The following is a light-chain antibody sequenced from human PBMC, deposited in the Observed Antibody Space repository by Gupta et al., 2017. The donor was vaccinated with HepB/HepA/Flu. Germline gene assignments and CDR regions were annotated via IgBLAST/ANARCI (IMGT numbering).Light chain of an antibody. CDR2: NSN. J-gene: IGLJ2*01. Sequence: QSLLPQPPSASGTPGQRVTISCSGGSSNIGGRTVNWYQHFPGSAPKLLIYNSNQRPSGIPDRFSGSRSGTSASLAISGLQHEDEADYYCAAWDDSLKGWAFGGGTKLTVL. CDR3: AAWDDSLKGWA. CDR1: SSNIGGRT. V-gene: IGLV1-44*01.